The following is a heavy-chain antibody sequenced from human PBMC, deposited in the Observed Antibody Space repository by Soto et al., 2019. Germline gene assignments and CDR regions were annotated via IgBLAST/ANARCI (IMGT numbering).Heavy chain of an antibody. Sequence: QVQLVQSGAEVKKPGSSVKVSCKASGGTFSSYSISWVRQAPGQGLEWMGRIIPILGLPNYAQKFQGSVTITADKSTNTAYMELSSLTPEDTAVYYCARDRGEYALTDDGFDIWGQGTMVTVSS. J-gene: IGHJ3*02. CDR3: ARDRGEYALTDDGFDI. CDR2: IIPILGLP. CDR1: GGTFSSYS. V-gene: IGHV1-69*04.